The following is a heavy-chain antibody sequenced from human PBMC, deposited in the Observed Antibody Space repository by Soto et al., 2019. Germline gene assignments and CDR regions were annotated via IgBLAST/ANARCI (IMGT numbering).Heavy chain of an antibody. D-gene: IGHD3-10*01. CDR3: GAPPGGGGY. V-gene: IGHV3-53*01. Sequence: EVQLVESGGGLIQPGGSLRLSCAVSGFTVSNNYMSWVRQAPGKGLEGVSVIYSGGYTAYGDSVKGRFTISRDNSKNTLNLQMKGLGANDTAVFYWGAPPGGGGYWGQGTLVTVSS. CDR1: GFTVSNNY. J-gene: IGHJ4*02. CDR2: IYSGGYT.